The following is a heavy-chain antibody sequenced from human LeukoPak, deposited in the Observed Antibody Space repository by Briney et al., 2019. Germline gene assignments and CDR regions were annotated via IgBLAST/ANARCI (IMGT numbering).Heavy chain of an antibody. CDR1: GFTFSDHW. Sequence: GGSLRLSGAASGFTFSDHWMHWVRQAPGKGLVWVSRINSDGSKSIYADSVKGRFTISRDNAKSTLYLQMNSLGAEDTAVYYCAREIRAAATDYWGQGTLVTVSS. CDR3: AREIRAAATDY. J-gene: IGHJ4*02. CDR2: INSDGSKS. D-gene: IGHD2-15*01. V-gene: IGHV3-74*01.